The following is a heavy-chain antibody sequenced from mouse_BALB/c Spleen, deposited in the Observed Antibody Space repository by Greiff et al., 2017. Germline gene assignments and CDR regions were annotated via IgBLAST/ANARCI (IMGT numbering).Heavy chain of an antibody. CDR1: GYSITSDYA. Sequence: EVKLMESGPGLVKPSQSLSLTCTVTGYSITSDYAWNWIRQFPGNKLEWMGYISYSGSTSHNPSLKSRISITRDTSKNQFFLQLNSVTTEDTATYYCARSARYYAMDYWGQGTSVTVSS. J-gene: IGHJ4*01. CDR2: ISYSGST. V-gene: IGHV3-2*02. D-gene: IGHD3-1*01. CDR3: ARSARYYAMDY.